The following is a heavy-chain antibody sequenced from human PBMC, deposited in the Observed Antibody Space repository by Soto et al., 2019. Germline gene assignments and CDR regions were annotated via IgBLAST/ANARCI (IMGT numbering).Heavy chain of an antibody. D-gene: IGHD3-3*01. CDR1: GFSLDTSGVG. Sequence: QITLKESGPPLVKPTQTLTLTCTFSGFSLDTSGVGVAWIRQPPGKALEWLTLIYWDDDKRYSPSLRSRLTITKDTSKNRVVLTMTNMDPVDTATYYCSHMESRVASYGLDVWGQGTTVTVSS. V-gene: IGHV2-5*02. J-gene: IGHJ6*02. CDR2: IYWDDDK. CDR3: SHMESRVASYGLDV.